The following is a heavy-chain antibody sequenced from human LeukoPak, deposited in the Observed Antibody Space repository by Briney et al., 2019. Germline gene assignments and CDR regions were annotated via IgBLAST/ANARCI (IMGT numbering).Heavy chain of an antibody. CDR2: IYYSGST. J-gene: IGHJ4*02. CDR3: ARQGDYFYYFDY. Sequence: PSETLSLTCTVSGGSISSYYWSWIRQPPGKGLEWIGYIYYSGSTNYNPSLKSRVTILVDTSKNQFSLKLSSVTAADTAVYYCARQGDYFYYFDYWGQGTLVTVSS. D-gene: IGHD4-17*01. V-gene: IGHV4-59*08. CDR1: GGSISSYY.